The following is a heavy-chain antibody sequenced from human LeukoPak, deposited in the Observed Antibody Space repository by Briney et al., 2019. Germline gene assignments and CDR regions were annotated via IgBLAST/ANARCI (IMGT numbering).Heavy chain of an antibody. Sequence: ETLSLTCAVYGGSFSGYYWSWVRQAPGKGLEWVSVIYSGGSTYYADSVKGRFTISRDNSKNTLYLQMNSLGAEDTAVYYCARDRGQWLGLGWYFDYWGQGTLVTVSS. CDR2: IYSGGST. D-gene: IGHD6-19*01. J-gene: IGHJ4*02. V-gene: IGHV3-53*01. CDR1: GGSFSGYY. CDR3: ARDRGQWLGLGWYFDY.